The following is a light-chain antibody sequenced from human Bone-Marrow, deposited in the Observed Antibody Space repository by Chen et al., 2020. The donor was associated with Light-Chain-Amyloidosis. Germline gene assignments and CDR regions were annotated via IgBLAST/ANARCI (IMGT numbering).Light chain of an antibody. CDR3: SSYTSFSTLV. CDR2: DVS. V-gene: IGLV2-14*03. J-gene: IGLJ3*02. Sequence: QSALTQPAPVSGSPGQPITISCTGTSSDVGGYNYVSWYQQHPGKAPRLMIYDVSDRPSGVSNRFSGSKSGNTASLTISGLQAEDEADYFCSSYTSFSTLVFGGGTKLTVL. CDR1: SSDVGGYNY.